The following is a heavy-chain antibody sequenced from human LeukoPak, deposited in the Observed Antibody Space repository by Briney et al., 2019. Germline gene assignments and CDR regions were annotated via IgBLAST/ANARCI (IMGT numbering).Heavy chain of an antibody. CDR1: GGSISSSSYY. CDR3: ARSQDYYEFDY. CDR2: LDYSGST. Sequence: PAEPLSLPCTVSGGSISSSSYYWGWIRQPPRKVLEWIGSLDYSGSTYYNPSLQSRVTRSVDTSKNQFSLRPSSVTAADTAVYYCARSQDYYEFDYWSEGSLVTVSS. V-gene: IGHV4-39*01. D-gene: IGHD3-16*01. J-gene: IGHJ4*02.